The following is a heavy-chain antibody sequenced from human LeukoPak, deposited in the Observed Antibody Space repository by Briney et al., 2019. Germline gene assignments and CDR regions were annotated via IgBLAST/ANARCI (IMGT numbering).Heavy chain of an antibody. Sequence: ASVKVSCKASGYTFTGYYIHWVRQAPGQGLEWMGWINPNSGGTNYAQKFQGRVTMSRDTSISTAYMELSSLRSDDTAVYYCARDLSYYGSGSYYFDYWGQGTLVTVSS. CDR2: INPNSGGT. CDR1: GYTFTGYY. CDR3: ARDLSYYGSGSYYFDY. J-gene: IGHJ4*02. V-gene: IGHV1-2*02. D-gene: IGHD3-10*01.